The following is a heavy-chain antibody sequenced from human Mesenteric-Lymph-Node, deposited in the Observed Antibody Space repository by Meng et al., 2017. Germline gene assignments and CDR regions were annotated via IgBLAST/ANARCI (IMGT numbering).Heavy chain of an antibody. J-gene: IGHJ4*02. CDR1: GFTFRSYG. V-gene: IGHV3-33*01. CDR2: IWHDGSEK. CDR3: ARDRGSDDPIDY. Sequence: QVQLGGCGGGVVQPGGALRLSGAATGFTFRSYGMHWVRQSPGKGLEWVSIIWHDGSEKYYGDSVWGRFTISRDNSKNTLYLQMNSLRAEDTAVYYCARDRGSDDPIDYWGQGTLVTVSS. D-gene: IGHD2-21*02.